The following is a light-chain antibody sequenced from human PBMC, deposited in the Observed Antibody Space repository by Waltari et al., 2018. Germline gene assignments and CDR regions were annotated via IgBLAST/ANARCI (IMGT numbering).Light chain of an antibody. Sequence: EIVLTQSPGTLSLSPGERATLSCRASQSISNSYLAWYQQKPGQAPRLLIYGVSSRATGIPDRVSGSGSGTDFTLAISRLEPEDFAVYHCQQYESSPPVTFGGGTKVEIK. CDR1: QSISNSY. V-gene: IGKV3-20*01. CDR2: GVS. CDR3: QQYESSPPVT. J-gene: IGKJ4*01.